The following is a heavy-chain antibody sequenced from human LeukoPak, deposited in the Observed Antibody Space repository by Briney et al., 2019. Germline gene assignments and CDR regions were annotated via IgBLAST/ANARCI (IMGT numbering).Heavy chain of an antibody. CDR3: ARDHFAGTYSSHY. Sequence: ASVKVSCKASGYTFTGYYIHWVRQAPGQGLEWMGRINPNSGGTSSAEKFQGRVTMTRDTSITTAYMELSRLTSDDTAMYYCARDHFAGTYSSHYWGQGTLVTVSS. CDR1: GYTFTGYY. V-gene: IGHV1-2*06. CDR2: INPNSGGT. D-gene: IGHD4-11*01. J-gene: IGHJ4*02.